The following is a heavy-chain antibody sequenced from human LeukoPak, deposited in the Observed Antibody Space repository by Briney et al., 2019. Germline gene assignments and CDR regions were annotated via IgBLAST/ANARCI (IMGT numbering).Heavy chain of an antibody. J-gene: IGHJ6*02. CDR1: GGSFRGYS. Sequence: SETLSLTCSVYGGSFRGYSWSWIRQPPGKGLEWIGEINHSGSTNYNPSLKSRVTISVDTSKNQFSLKLSSVTAADTAVYYCARGELELHYYYYYGMDVWGQGTTVTVSS. D-gene: IGHD1-7*01. CDR3: ARGELELHYYYYYGMDV. CDR2: INHSGST. V-gene: IGHV4-34*01.